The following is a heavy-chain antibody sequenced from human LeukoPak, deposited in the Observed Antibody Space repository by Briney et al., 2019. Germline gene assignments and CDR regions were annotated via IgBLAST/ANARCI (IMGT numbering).Heavy chain of an antibody. CDR3: ARGPSGRVAGTGRYYYCYMDV. V-gene: IGHV3-74*01. CDR1: GFTFSSYW. J-gene: IGHJ6*03. CDR2: INSDGSST. D-gene: IGHD6-19*01. Sequence: PGGSLRLSCAASGFTFSSYWMHWVRQAPGKGLVWVSRINSDGSSTSYADSVKGRFTISRDNAKNTLYLQMNSLRAEDTAVYYCARGPSGRVAGTGRYYYCYMDVWGKGTTVTVSS.